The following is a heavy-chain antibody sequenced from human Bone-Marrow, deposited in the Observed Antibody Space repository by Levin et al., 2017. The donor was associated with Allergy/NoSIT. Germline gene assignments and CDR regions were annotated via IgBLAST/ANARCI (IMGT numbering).Heavy chain of an antibody. CDR2: IIPIFGTA. CDR3: ARDHRRSGQIRYYMDV. D-gene: IGHD3-3*01. CDR1: GGTFSSYA. J-gene: IGHJ6*03. V-gene: IGHV1-69*01. Sequence: KISCQASGGTFSSYAISWVRQAPGQGLEWMGGIIPIFGTANYAQKFQGRVTITADESTSTAYMELSSLRSEDTAVYYCARDHRRSGQIRYYMDVWGKGTTVTVSS.